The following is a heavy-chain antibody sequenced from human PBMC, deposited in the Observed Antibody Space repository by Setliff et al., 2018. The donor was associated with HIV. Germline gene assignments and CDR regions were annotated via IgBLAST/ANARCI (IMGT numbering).Heavy chain of an antibody. Sequence: GASVKVSCKASGGTFSNYGMSWVRQAPGQGLEWMGGIIPISGTANYAQKFQGRVTITTDESTSTAYMELSGLRSEDTAVYYCARDFGGYCSSMSCPGLFDPWGQGTRVTVS. CDR3: ARDFGGYCSSMSCPGLFDP. V-gene: IGHV1-69*05. CDR1: GGTFSNYG. D-gene: IGHD2-2*01. J-gene: IGHJ5*02. CDR2: IIPISGTA.